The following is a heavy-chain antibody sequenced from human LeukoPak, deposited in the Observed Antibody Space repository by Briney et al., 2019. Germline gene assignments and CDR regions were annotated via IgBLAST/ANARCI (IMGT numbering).Heavy chain of an antibody. Sequence: SETLSLTCTVSGGSNSSHYWSWIRQPPGKGLEWIGYIYYSGSTNYNPSVRGRVTISVDTSKIQFSLKLSSVAAADTAVYYCARGGRWDTRDLDYWGQGTLVTVSS. J-gene: IGHJ4*02. V-gene: IGHV4-59*11. D-gene: IGHD5-18*01. CDR1: GGSNSSHY. CDR2: IYYSGST. CDR3: ARGGRWDTRDLDY.